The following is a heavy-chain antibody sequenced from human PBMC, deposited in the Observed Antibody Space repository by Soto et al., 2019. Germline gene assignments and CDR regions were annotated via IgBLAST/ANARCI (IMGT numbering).Heavy chain of an antibody. D-gene: IGHD6-19*01. CDR2: MHPNSGIT. CDR3: AVGFRSGWVFDY. Sequence: QVQLVQSGAEVKKPGASVKVSCKASGYTFTSSDISWVRQATGQGLEWLGWMHPNSGITGYTQKFQGRDTMPRNTSISTAYMELSSLRSEATAVYYCAVGFRSGWVFDYWGQGALVTVSS. J-gene: IGHJ4*02. CDR1: GYTFTSSD. V-gene: IGHV1-8*01.